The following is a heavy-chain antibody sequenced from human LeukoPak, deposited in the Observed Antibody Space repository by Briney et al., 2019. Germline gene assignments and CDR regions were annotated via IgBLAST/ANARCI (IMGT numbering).Heavy chain of an antibody. D-gene: IGHD6-6*01. Sequence: GASVKVSCKASGYTFTGYYMHWVRQAPGQGLEWMGWINPNSGGTNYAQKFQGRVTMTGDTSISTAYMELSRLRSDDTAVYYCARVPSSIAARLGYFDYWGQGTLVTVSS. CDR3: ARVPSSIAARLGYFDY. J-gene: IGHJ4*02. V-gene: IGHV1-2*02. CDR1: GYTFTGYY. CDR2: INPNSGGT.